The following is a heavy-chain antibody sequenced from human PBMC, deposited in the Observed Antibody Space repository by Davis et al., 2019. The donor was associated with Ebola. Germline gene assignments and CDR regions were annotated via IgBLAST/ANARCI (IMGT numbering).Heavy chain of an antibody. Sequence: PSETLSLTCTVSGGSISSSSYYWGWIRQPPGKGLEWIGSIYYSGSTYYNPSLKSRVTISVDTSKNQFSLKLSSVTAADTAVYYCARHLVYCSSTSCPYGDWFDPWGQGTLVTVSS. CDR1: GGSISSSSYY. V-gene: IGHV4-39*01. D-gene: IGHD2-2*01. J-gene: IGHJ5*02. CDR3: ARHLVYCSSTSCPYGDWFDP. CDR2: IYYSGST.